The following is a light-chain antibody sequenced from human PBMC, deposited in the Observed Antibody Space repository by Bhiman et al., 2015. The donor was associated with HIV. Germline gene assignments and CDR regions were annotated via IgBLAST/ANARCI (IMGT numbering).Light chain of an antibody. CDR2: DS. J-gene: IGLJ2*01. V-gene: IGLV1-40*01. CDR3: SSYGGTTNWGA. CDR1: SSNIGAGYD. Sequence: QSVLTQPPSVSGAPGQRVTISCTGSSSNIGAGYDVHWYQQLPGTAPELLIYDSNRPSGVPARFSGSKSGNTASLTVSGLQDEDEADYYCSSYGGTTNWGAFGGGTKLTVL.